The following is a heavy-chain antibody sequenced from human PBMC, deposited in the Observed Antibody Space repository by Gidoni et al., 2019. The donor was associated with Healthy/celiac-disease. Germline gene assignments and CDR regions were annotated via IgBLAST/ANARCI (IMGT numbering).Heavy chain of an antibody. Sequence: QVQLVESGGGVVQPGRSLRLSCAASGFTFSSYAMHWVRQAPGKGLEWVAVISYDGSNKYYADSVKGRFTISRDNSKNTLYLQMNSLRAEDTAVYYCARDVRGVTNYYYYGMDVWGQGTTVTVSS. J-gene: IGHJ6*02. CDR2: ISYDGSNK. V-gene: IGHV3-30*04. CDR1: GFTFSSYA. D-gene: IGHD3-10*01. CDR3: ARDVRGVTNYYYYGMDV.